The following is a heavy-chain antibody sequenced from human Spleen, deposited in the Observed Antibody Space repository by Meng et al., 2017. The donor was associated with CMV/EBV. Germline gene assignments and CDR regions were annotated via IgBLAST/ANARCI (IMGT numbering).Heavy chain of an antibody. CDR1: GYTFTDYY. CDR2: INPNSGGT. J-gene: IGHJ4*02. CDR3: ASDLLGYCTSSSCSEPELTDY. D-gene: IGHD2-2*01. Sequence: ASVKVSCKASGYTFTDYYILWVRQAPGQGLEWMGWINPNSGGTNYAQKFQGRVTMTRDTSIDTAYMELSSLGSDDTAVYYCASDLLGYCTSSSCSEPELTDYWGQGTLVTVSS. V-gene: IGHV1-2*02.